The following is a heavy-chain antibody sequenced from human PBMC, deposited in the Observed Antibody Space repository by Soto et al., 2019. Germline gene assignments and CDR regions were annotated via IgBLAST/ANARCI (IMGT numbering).Heavy chain of an antibody. V-gene: IGHV3-30-3*01. Sequence: QVQLVESGGGVVQPGRSLRLSCAASGFIFSGYAMHWVRQAPGKGLEWVAVISYDGNTKYYGDSVKGRFTVSRDNSKNTLYVQMNNLSAEDTAMYYCAKETSAYEIDYWGQGTLVTVSS. CDR3: AKETSAYEIDY. J-gene: IGHJ4*02. CDR2: ISYDGNTK. CDR1: GFIFSGYA. D-gene: IGHD5-12*01.